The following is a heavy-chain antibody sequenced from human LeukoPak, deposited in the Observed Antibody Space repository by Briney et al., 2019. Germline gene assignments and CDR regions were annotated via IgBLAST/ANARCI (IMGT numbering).Heavy chain of an antibody. V-gene: IGHV3-21*01. J-gene: IGHJ4*02. CDR1: GFTFSGYS. D-gene: IGHD2-15*01. CDR3: ARVSTPRSESDY. Sequence: PGGALRLSCAASGFTFSGYSMNWVRQAPGKGLEWVSSIGSSSSYIFYADSLKGRFTISRDNAKNSLYLQMNSLGAEDTAVYYCARVSTPRSESDYWGQGTLVTVSS. CDR2: IGSSSSYI.